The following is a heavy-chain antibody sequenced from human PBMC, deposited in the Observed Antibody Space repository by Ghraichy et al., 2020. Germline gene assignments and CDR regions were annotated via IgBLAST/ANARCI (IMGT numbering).Heavy chain of an antibody. V-gene: IGHV3-53*01. CDR3: ARVNRDYYAFDI. CDR2: IYSGGST. CDR1: GFTVSSNY. D-gene: IGHD1-7*01. J-gene: IGHJ3*02. Sequence: GGSLRLSCAASGFTVSSNYMSWVRQAPGKGLEWVSVIYSGGSTYYADSVKGRFTIFRDNSKNTLYLQMNSLRAEDTAVYYCARVNRDYYAFDIWGQGTMVTVSS.